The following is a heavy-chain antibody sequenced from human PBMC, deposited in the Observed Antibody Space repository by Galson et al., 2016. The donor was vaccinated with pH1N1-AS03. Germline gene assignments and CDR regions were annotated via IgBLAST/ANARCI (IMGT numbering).Heavy chain of an antibody. D-gene: IGHD4-17*01. Sequence: SLRLSCAASGFTFSSYDMSWVRQAPGKGLEWVSAVSGSGGSTYYADSVKGRFTISRGNSKNTVNLHMNSLRVEDTAVYYCANRGDTLGFFESWGQGTLVTVSS. CDR2: VSGSGGST. J-gene: IGHJ4*02. CDR1: GFTFSSYD. CDR3: ANRGDTLGFFES. V-gene: IGHV3-23*01.